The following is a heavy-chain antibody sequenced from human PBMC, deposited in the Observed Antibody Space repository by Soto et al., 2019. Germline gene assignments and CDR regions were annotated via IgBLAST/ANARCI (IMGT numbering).Heavy chain of an antibody. J-gene: IGHJ4*02. CDR1: GYTLTNYA. D-gene: IGHD3-10*01. V-gene: IGHV1-3*01. CDR2: INAGNGNT. CDR3: ARGSGLTYFDY. Sequence: GASVKVSCKASGYTLTNYAMHWVRQAPGQRLEWMGWINAGNGNTKYSQKFQGRVTITRDTSASTAYMELSSLRSEDTAVYYCARGSGLTYFDYWGQGTLVTVSS.